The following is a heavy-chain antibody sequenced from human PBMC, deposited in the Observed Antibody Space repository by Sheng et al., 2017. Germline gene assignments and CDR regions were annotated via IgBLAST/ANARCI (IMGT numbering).Heavy chain of an antibody. V-gene: IGHV4-38-2*02. J-gene: IGHJ3*02. Sequence: QVQLQESGPGLVKPSETLSLTCTVSGSSISGGYYYCWIRQPPGKGLEWIGSIFQGGNTYYNPSLKSRATISGDTSKNQFSLNLSSVTAADTAVYYCARDLGYTTNAFDMWGQGTSGHRLF. CDR1: GSSISGGYY. D-gene: IGHD5-12*01. CDR3: ARDLGYTTNAFDM. CDR2: IFQGGNT.